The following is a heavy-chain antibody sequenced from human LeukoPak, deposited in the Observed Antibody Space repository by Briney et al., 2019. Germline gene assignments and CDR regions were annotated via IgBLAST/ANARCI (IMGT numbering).Heavy chain of an antibody. J-gene: IGHJ4*01. CDR1: GFIFSDYA. CDR3: AKFNGWELAEYYLDY. V-gene: IGHV3-23*01. CDR2: MSKSGYYT. D-gene: IGHD1-26*01. Sequence: GGSLRLSCAASGFIFSDYAMSWVRQAPGKGLEWLSGMSKSGYYTYDTESVKGRFTISRDNSKNTLYLQMSDLRAEDTAIYHCAKFNGWELAEYYLDYWGHGTLVTVSS.